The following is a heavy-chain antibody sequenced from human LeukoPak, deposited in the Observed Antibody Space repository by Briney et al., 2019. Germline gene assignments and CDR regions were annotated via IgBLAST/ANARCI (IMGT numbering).Heavy chain of an antibody. V-gene: IGHV3-74*01. Sequence: PGGSLRLSCSASGFTFSSYWVHWVRQAPGKGLVWVSRINSDGSSTSYADPVKGRFTISRDNAKNTLYLQMNSLRAEDTAVYYCARGGAAMAYYWGQGTLVTVSS. CDR2: INSDGSST. CDR3: ARGGAAMAYY. CDR1: GFTFSSYW. J-gene: IGHJ4*02. D-gene: IGHD5-18*01.